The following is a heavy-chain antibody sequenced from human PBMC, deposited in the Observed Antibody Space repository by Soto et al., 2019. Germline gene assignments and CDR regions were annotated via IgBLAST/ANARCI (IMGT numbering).Heavy chain of an antibody. Sequence: HPGGSLRLSCAASGLSFGDDAMHWVRQAPGKGLEWVAVITYDGSTKFYADSVRGRFTISRDNSKSTLYLQMASLISKDTAVYYCARDVGTQMDFWSTSGMDVRGQGTTVTVSS. V-gene: IGHV3-30-3*01. CDR1: GLSFGDDA. J-gene: IGHJ6*02. D-gene: IGHD3-3*01. CDR3: ARDVGTQMDFWSTSGMDV. CDR2: ITYDGSTK.